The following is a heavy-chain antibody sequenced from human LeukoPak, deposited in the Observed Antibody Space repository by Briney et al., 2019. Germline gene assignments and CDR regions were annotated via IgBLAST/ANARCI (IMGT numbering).Heavy chain of an antibody. CDR2: IKSDGSDK. J-gene: IGHJ4*01. CDR3: ASTVRLDY. CDR1: VFSFGSYW. Sequence: PGGSLRLSCVASVFSFGSYWMSRARQAPGKGLEWVANIKSDGSDKHYVDSVKGRFTISRDNAKNSLYLQMNSLTAGDTAVYYCASTVRLDYWGHGTLVTVSS. V-gene: IGHV3-7*05. D-gene: IGHD3-22*01.